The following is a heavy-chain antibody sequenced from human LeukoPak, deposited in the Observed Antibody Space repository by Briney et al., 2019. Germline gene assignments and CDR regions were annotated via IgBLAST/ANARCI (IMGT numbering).Heavy chain of an antibody. CDR2: ISSSGSTI. CDR1: GFTFSSYE. J-gene: IGHJ6*02. V-gene: IGHV3-48*03. Sequence: GGPLRLSCAASGFTFSSYEMNWVRQAPGKGLEWVSYISSSGSTIYYADSVKGRFTISRDNAKNSLYLHMNSLRAEDTAAYYCARARITETRYYYYGMDVWGQGTTVTVSS. CDR3: ARARITETRYYYYGMDV. D-gene: IGHD3-10*01.